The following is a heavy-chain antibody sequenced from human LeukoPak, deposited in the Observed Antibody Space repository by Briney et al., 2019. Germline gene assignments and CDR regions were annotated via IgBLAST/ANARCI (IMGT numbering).Heavy chain of an antibody. V-gene: IGHV3-7*01. J-gene: IGHJ4*02. Sequence: QPGGSLRLSCAASGFTFSNYWMSWVRQAPGKGLEWVANIKQDGSEKYYVDSVKGRFTISRDNGKNSLYLQMNSLRAEDTAVYYCARDRGALDYWGQGTLVTVSS. CDR2: IKQDGSEK. CDR1: GFTFSNYW. CDR3: ARDRGALDY.